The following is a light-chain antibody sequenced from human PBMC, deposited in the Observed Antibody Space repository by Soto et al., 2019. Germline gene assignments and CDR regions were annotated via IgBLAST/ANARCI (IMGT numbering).Light chain of an antibody. CDR1: SSDVGGYNY. CDR3: SSYTSSSTLD. CDR2: DVS. J-gene: IGLJ1*01. Sequence: QSVLTQPASVPGSPGQSITISCTGTSSDVGGYNYVSWYQQHPGKAPKLMIYDVSNRPSGVSNRFSGSKSGNTASLTISGLQVEDEADYYCSSYTSSSTLDFGTGTKVTVL. V-gene: IGLV2-14*01.